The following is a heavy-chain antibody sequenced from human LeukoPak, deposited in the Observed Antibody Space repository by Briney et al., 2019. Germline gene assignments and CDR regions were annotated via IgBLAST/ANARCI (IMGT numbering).Heavy chain of an antibody. CDR2: INPDGSEK. J-gene: IGHJ3*02. CDR1: GFRFGSDW. D-gene: IGHD3-16*01. CDR3: VRYYDPPVGDAFDI. Sequence: GGSLRLSCAASGFRFGSDWMSWVRQAPGEGLEWVANINPDGSEKYYVDSVKGRFTISRDNDKNSLYLRLNSLRADDTAVYYCVRYYDPPVGDAFDIWGQGTLVTVSS. V-gene: IGHV3-7*01.